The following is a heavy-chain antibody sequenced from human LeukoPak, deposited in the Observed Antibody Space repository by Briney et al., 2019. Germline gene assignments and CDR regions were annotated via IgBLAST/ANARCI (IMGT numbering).Heavy chain of an antibody. CDR1: GFSFRSYG. J-gene: IGHJ4*02. CDR2: ISHNGSKK. D-gene: IGHD4/OR15-4a*01. Sequence: PGGSLRLSCAASGFSFRSYGLHWVRQAPGKGLEWVAVISHNGSKKYYADSVKGRFTISRDNSKNTLYLEMNSLRAEDTAIYYCAKDANGMYFDYWGQGTLVTVSS. V-gene: IGHV3-30*18. CDR3: AKDANGMYFDY.